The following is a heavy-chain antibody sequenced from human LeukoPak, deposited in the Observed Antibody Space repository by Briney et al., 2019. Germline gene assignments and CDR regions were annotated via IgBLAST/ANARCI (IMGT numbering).Heavy chain of an antibody. CDR1: GFTFSSYA. CDR3: AKASGGSGSYAPFDY. J-gene: IGHJ4*02. D-gene: IGHD1-26*01. CDR2: ISGSGGST. V-gene: IGHV3-23*01. Sequence: GGSLRLSCVASGFTFSSYAMSWVRQAPGKGLEWVSAISGSGGSTYYADSVKGRFTISRDNSKNTLYLQMNSLRAEDTAVYYCAKASGGSGSYAPFDYWGQGTLVTVSS.